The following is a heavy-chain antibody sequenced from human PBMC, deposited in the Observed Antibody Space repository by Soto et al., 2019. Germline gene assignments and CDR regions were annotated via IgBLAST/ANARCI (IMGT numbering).Heavy chain of an antibody. CDR1: GYTFTSYY. CDR2: INPSGGST. Sequence: ASVKVSCKASGYTFTSYYMHWVRQAPGQGLEWMGIINPSGGSTSYAQKFQGRVTMTRDTSTSTVYMELSSLRSEDTAVYYSARQRRDGNNNPNPYRPKFNSGARETLVTVSS. CDR3: ARQRRDGNNNPNPYRPKFNS. V-gene: IGHV1-46*01. D-gene: IGHD3-16*02. J-gene: IGHJ4*02.